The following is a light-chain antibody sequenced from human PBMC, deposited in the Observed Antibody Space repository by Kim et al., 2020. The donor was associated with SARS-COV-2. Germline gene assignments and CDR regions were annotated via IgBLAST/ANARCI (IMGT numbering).Light chain of an antibody. Sequence: EIVLTQSPGTLSLAPGERATLSCRASQSVSSNYLAWYQQKPGQAPRLLIYGASSWPIGIPDRFSGSGSGTDFTLTISRLEPEDFAVYYCQQYGSSPWTFGQGTKVDIK. CDR3: QQYGSSPWT. V-gene: IGKV3-20*01. CDR2: GAS. CDR1: QSVSSNY. J-gene: IGKJ1*01.